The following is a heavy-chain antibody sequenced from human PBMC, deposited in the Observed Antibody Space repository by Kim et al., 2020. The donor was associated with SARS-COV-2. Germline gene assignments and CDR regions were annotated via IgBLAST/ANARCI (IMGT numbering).Heavy chain of an antibody. D-gene: IGHD6-19*01. V-gene: IGHV4-59*01. Sequence: SENLSLTCTVSGGSISSYYWSWIRQPPGKGLEWIGYIYYSGSTNYNPSLKSRVTISVDTSKNQFSLKLSSVTAADTAVYYCARFSGYSSGWFDYWGQGTLVTVSS. CDR2: IYYSGST. CDR3: ARFSGYSSGWFDY. J-gene: IGHJ4*02. CDR1: GGSISSYY.